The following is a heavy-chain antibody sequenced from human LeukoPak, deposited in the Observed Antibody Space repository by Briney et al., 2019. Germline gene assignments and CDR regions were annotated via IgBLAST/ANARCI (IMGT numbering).Heavy chain of an antibody. J-gene: IGHJ4*02. D-gene: IGHD3-22*01. Sequence: ASVKVSCKASGYTFTSYDINWVRQATGQGLERMGWMNPNSGNTGYAQKFQGRVTMTRNTSISTAYMELSSLRSEDTAVYYCARADYDSSGSTRKQIDYWGQGTLVTVSS. CDR1: GYTFTSYD. CDR3: ARADYDSSGSTRKQIDY. CDR2: MNPNSGNT. V-gene: IGHV1-8*01.